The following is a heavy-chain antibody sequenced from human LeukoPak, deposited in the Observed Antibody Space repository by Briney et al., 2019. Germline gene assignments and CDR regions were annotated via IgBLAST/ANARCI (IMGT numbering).Heavy chain of an antibody. V-gene: IGHV1-2*02. D-gene: IGHD3-10*01. J-gene: IGHJ4*02. CDR1: GYTFTSYG. CDR2: INPNSGGT. Sequence: ASVKVSWKASGYTFTSYGISWVRQAPGQGLEWMGWINPNSGGTNYAQKFQGRVTMTRDTSISTAYMELSRLRSDDTAVYYCARVSVLLWFGDDYWGQGTLVTVSS. CDR3: ARVSVLLWFGDDY.